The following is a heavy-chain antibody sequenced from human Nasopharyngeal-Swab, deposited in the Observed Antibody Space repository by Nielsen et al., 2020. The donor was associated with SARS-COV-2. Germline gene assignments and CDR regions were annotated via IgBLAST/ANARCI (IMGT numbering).Heavy chain of an antibody. J-gene: IGHJ3*01. Sequence: ASVKVSCKVSGYTLTELSMHWVRQAPGKGLEWMGGFDPEDGETIYAQKFQGRVTMTRNTSISTAYMELSSLRSEDTAVYYCAKRGAGTTGDAFDLWGQGTMVTVSS. V-gene: IGHV1-24*01. CDR1: GYTLTELS. D-gene: IGHD1-14*01. CDR3: AKRGAGTTGDAFDL. CDR2: FDPEDGET.